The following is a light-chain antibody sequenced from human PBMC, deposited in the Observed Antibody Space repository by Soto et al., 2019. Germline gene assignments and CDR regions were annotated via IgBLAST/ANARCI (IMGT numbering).Light chain of an antibody. Sequence: EVVLTQSPGTLSLSPGERVTLSCRASQSISGIYLAWYQQKPGQAPRLLIYATSSRATGIPDRFSGSGSGTDFTLTISRLEAEDFAVYYCEQYGDGNSPRYSFGQGTRLDIK. V-gene: IGKV3-20*01. CDR1: QSISGIY. CDR3: EQYGDGNSPRYS. CDR2: ATS. J-gene: IGKJ2*03.